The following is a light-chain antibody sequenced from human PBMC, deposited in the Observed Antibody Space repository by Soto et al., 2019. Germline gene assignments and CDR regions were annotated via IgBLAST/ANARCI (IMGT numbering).Light chain of an antibody. J-gene: IGKJ4*01. CDR2: DAS. CDR1: QDINTY. V-gene: IGKV1-33*01. Sequence: DIPMTQSPSSLSASVGDRVTITCQASQDINTYLNWYQQKPGKAPNLLIYDASKLETGVPSRFSGGGSGTDFTFTVTSLQPEDFATYFCQHYDNLLLTFGGGTKV. CDR3: QHYDNLLLT.